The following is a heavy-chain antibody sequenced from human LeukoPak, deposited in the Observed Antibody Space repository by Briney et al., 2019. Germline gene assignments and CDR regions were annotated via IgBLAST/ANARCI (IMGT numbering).Heavy chain of an antibody. CDR1: GFTFSDYY. J-gene: IGHJ4*02. D-gene: IGHD6-6*01. Sequence: GGSLRLSCEGSGFTFSDYYMSWIRQAPGKGLEWVSAISGSGGSTYYADSVKGRFTISRDNSKNTLYLQMNSLRAEDTAVYYCAKEALSPNDYWGQGTLVTVSS. CDR2: ISGSGGST. V-gene: IGHV3-23*01. CDR3: AKEALSPNDY.